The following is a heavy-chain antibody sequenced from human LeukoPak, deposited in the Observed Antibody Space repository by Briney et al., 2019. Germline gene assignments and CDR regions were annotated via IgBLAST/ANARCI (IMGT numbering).Heavy chain of an antibody. Sequence: GGSLRLSCAASGFTVSSNYMSWVRQAPGKGLEWVAVIYSGGSTYYADSVKGRFTISRDNSKNTLYLQMNSLRAEDTAVYYCARENRYYFDYWGQGTLVTVSS. D-gene: IGHD2/OR15-2a*01. J-gene: IGHJ4*02. CDR2: IYSGGST. CDR1: GFTVSSNY. CDR3: ARENRYYFDY. V-gene: IGHV3-66*01.